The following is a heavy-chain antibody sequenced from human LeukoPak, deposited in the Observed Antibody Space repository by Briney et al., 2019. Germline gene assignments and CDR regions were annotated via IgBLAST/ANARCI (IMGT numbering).Heavy chain of an antibody. CDR2: IRYDGSNK. J-gene: IGHJ3*02. CDR1: GFTFSSYG. V-gene: IGHV3-30*02. Sequence: GGSLRLSCAASGFTFSSYGMHWVRQAPGKGLEWVAFIRYDGSNKYYADSVKGRFTISRDNSKNTLYLQMNSLRAEDTAVYYCAKDRYYDILTGYYTPPLTFDIWGQGTMVTVSS. D-gene: IGHD3-9*01. CDR3: AKDRYYDILTGYYTPPLTFDI.